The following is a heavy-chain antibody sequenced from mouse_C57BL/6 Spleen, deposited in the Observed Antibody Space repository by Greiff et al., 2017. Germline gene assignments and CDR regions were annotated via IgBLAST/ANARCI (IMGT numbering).Heavy chain of an antibody. J-gene: IGHJ4*01. Sequence: QVQLQQPGAELVKPGASVKLSCKASGYTFTSYWMPWVQQRPGRGLEWIGRIDPNSGGTKYNEKFKSKATLTVDKPSSTAYMQLSSLTSEDSAVYYCARSEWYSPYYAMDYWGQGTSVTVSS. CDR2: IDPNSGGT. V-gene: IGHV1-72*01. CDR1: GYTFTSYW. CDR3: ARSEWYSPYYAMDY. D-gene: IGHD2-1*01.